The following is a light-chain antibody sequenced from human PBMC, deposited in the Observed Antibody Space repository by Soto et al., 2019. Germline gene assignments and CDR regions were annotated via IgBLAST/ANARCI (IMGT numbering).Light chain of an antibody. J-gene: IGKJ1*01. CDR3: QQYNNWPPRWT. Sequence: TLSPDTLSLSPGERATLSCRASHSVSSNLAWYQQKPGQAPRLLIYGASTRATGIPARFSGSGSGTEFTLTISSLQSEDFAVYYCQQYNNWPPRWTFGQGTKVDIK. CDR1: HSVSSN. V-gene: IGKV3-15*01. CDR2: GAS.